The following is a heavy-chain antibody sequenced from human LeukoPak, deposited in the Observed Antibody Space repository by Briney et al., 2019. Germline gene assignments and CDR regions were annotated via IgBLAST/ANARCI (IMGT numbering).Heavy chain of an antibody. Sequence: PQTLSLTCTVSGGSISSYYWSSIRQPAGKGLEWIGRIYTSGSTNYNPSLKSRVTMSVDTSKNQFSLKLSSVTAADTAVYYCARDPYCSGGSCYWYFDLWGRGTLVTVSS. CDR1: GGSISSYY. D-gene: IGHD2-15*01. V-gene: IGHV4-4*07. CDR2: IYTSGST. J-gene: IGHJ2*01. CDR3: ARDPYCSGGSCYWYFDL.